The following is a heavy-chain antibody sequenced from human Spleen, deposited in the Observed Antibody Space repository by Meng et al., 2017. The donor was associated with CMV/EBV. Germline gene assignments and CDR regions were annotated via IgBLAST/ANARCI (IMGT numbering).Heavy chain of an antibody. D-gene: IGHD6-13*01. CDR1: GYTFTDNY. Sequence: SVKVSCKASGYTFTDNYIHWVRQAPGQGLEWMGWINPNSGGTNYAQKFQGRVTMTRDTSISTAYMELSRLRSDDTAVYYCARIAAAGTRGGMDVWGQGTTVTVSS. V-gene: IGHV1-2*02. CDR3: ARIAAAGTRGGMDV. CDR2: INPNSGGT. J-gene: IGHJ6*02.